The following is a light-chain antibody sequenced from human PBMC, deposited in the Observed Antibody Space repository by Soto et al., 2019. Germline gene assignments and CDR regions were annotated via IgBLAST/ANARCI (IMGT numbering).Light chain of an antibody. V-gene: IGLV2-14*01. J-gene: IGLJ3*02. CDR2: EVD. CDR3: GSYSSSSTPWV. Sequence: QSALTQPASMSGSPGQSITISCTGTSXXXGTYHYVSWYQQHPGKAPKLIIYEVDNRPSGVSDRFSASKSGNTASLTISGLQAEDEAHYYCGSYSSSSTPWVFGGGTKLTVL. CDR1: SXXXGTYHY.